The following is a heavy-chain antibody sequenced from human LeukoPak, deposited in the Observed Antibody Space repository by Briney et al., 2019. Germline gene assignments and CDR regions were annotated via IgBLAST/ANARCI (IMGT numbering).Heavy chain of an antibody. J-gene: IGHJ6*03. D-gene: IGHD2-2*01. CDR2: IWYDGSNK. Sequence: GGSLRLSCAASGFTFSSYGMHWVRQAPGKGLERVAVIWYDGSNKYYADSVKGRFTISRDNSKNTLYLQMNSLRAEDTAVYYCARGQGVPAANYYYYMDVWGKGTTVTVSS. CDR3: ARGQGVPAANYYYYMDV. V-gene: IGHV3-33*01. CDR1: GFTFSSYG.